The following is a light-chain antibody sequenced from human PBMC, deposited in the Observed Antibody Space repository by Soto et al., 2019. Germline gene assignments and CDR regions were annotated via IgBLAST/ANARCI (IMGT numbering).Light chain of an antibody. CDR2: EVT. V-gene: IGLV2-14*01. J-gene: IGLJ3*02. CDR3: SSFTITNTWV. Sequence: QSVLTQPTSVSGSPGQSITISCTGTSSDLGSYDFVSWFQQHPGKAPKLMIYEVTNRPSGVSYRFSGSKSGNTASLTISGLQAEDEADYYCSSFTITNTWVFGGGTKLTVL. CDR1: SSDLGSYDF.